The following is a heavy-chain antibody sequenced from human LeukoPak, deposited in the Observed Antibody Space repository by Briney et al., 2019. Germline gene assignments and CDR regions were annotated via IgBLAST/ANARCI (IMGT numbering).Heavy chain of an antibody. D-gene: IGHD5/OR15-5a*01. V-gene: IGHV4-59*04. CDR2: IYYSGST. Sequence: PSETLSLTCTVSSGSISYFYWSWIRQPAGKGLDWIGSIYYSGSTYYNPSLKSRVTISVDTSKNQFSLKLSSVTAADTAVYYCARTPWGLPLNYFDYWGQGTLVTVSS. CDR3: ARTPWGLPLNYFDY. J-gene: IGHJ4*02. CDR1: SGSISYFY.